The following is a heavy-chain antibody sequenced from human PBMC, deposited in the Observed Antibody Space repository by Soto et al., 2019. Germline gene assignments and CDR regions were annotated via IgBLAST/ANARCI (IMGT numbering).Heavy chain of an antibody. CDR3: ASGPSDAFDI. CDR1: GGSVSSGSYY. V-gene: IGHV4-61*01. J-gene: IGHJ3*02. Sequence: QVQLQESGPGLVKPSETLSLTCTVSGGSVSSGSYYWSWIRQPPGKGLEWIRYIYYSGSTNYNPSLKSRVTISVDTSKNQFSLKLSSVTAADTAVYYCASGPSDAFDIWGQGTMVTVSS. D-gene: IGHD6-6*01. CDR2: IYYSGST.